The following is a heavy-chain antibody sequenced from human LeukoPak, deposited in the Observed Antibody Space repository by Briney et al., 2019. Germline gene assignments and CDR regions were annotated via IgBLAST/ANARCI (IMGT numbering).Heavy chain of an antibody. CDR3: ARDRAAADLDY. J-gene: IGHJ4*02. Sequence: PGGSLRLSCAASGFTFSSYGMHWVRQAPGKGLEWVAVIWYDGSNKFYADSVKGRFTTSRDNSKNTLYLQMNSLRAEDTAVYYCARDRAAADLDYGGQGTLVTVS. CDR2: IWYDGSNK. CDR1: GFTFSSYG. V-gene: IGHV3-33*01. D-gene: IGHD6-13*01.